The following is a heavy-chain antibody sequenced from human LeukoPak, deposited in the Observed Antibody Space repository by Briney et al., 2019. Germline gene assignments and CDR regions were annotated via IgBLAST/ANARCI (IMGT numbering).Heavy chain of an antibody. J-gene: IGHJ3*02. V-gene: IGHV1-46*01. Sequence: ASVKVSCKASGSTFSSYAISWVRQAPGQGLEWMGIINPSGDSTTYAQKFQGRVTVTRDTSTSTVYMELSSLTSEDTAVYYCARRVVTATHDAFDIWGQGTLVTVSS. CDR3: ARRVVTATHDAFDI. CDR2: INPSGDST. D-gene: IGHD2-21*02. CDR1: GSTFSSYA.